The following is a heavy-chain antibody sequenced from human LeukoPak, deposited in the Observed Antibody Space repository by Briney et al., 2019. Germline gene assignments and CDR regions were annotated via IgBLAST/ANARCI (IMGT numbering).Heavy chain of an antibody. Sequence: GGSLRLSCVASGFSFSTCAINWVRPAPGTGLEWVSAICGSVSKTFCADSVKGRFTISRDNPKNTLYLQMNSLRPEETAVYCCVNDPRGHSFSFVIWGQRAKGTLSP. CDR1: GFSFSTCA. CDR3: VNDPRGHSFSFVI. V-gene: IGHV3-23*01. J-gene: IGHJ3*02. D-gene: IGHD5-18*01. CDR2: ICGSVSKT.